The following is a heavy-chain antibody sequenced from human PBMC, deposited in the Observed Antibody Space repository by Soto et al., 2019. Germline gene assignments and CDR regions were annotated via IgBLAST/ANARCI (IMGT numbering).Heavy chain of an antibody. J-gene: IGHJ6*02. Sequence: QVQLVQSGAEVKKPGASVKVSCKASGYTFTSYYMHWVRQAPGQGLEWMGIINPSGGSTSYAQKFKGRVTMTRDTSTSTVYMELSSLRSGDTAVYYCARLKPYHCISTSCPALLDYGMDVWGQGTTVTVSS. CDR3: ARLKPYHCISTSCPALLDYGMDV. D-gene: IGHD2-2*01. V-gene: IGHV1-46*01. CDR2: INPSGGST. CDR1: GYTFTSYY.